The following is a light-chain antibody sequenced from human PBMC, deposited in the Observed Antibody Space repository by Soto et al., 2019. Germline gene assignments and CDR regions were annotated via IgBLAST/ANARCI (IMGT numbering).Light chain of an antibody. CDR2: GVS. Sequence: IVLTQSPGTLSLSPGEGATLSCRASQPVKSGYLAWYQQKPGQAPRLLMYGVSTRDTGIPDRFSGSGAGTDFTLTISRLEPGDFAVYYCQVYGSSPKTFGQGTKVEFK. CDR1: QPVKSGY. CDR3: QVYGSSPKT. V-gene: IGKV3-20*01. J-gene: IGKJ1*01.